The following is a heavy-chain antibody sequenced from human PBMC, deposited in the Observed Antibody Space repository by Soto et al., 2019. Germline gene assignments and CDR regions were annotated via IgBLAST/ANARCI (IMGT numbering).Heavy chain of an antibody. CDR2: IIPIFGTA. D-gene: IGHD2-15*01. V-gene: IGHV1-69*13. CDR3: ARDGYCSGGSCYSGGFNY. CDR1: GGTFSGYA. Sequence: GASVKVSCKASGGTFSGYAISWVRQAPGQGLEWMGGIIPIFGTANYAQKFQGRVTITADESTSTAYMELSSLRSEDTAVYYCARDGYCSGGSCYSGGFNYWGQGTLVTVSS. J-gene: IGHJ4*02.